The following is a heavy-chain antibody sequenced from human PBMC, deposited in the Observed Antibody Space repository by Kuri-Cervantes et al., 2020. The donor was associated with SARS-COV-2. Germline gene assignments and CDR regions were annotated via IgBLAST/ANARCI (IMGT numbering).Heavy chain of an antibody. V-gene: IGHV3-23*01. CDR1: GFTFSSYA. Sequence: GESLKISCAASGFTFSSYAMSWVRQAPGKGLEWVSAISGSGGSTYYADSVKGRFTIPRDNSKNTLYLQMNSLRAEDTAVYYCAKKGVGSSTSTVYYYYYMDVWGKGTTVTVSS. J-gene: IGHJ6*03. CDR3: AKKGVGSSTSTVYYYYYMDV. CDR2: ISGSGGST. D-gene: IGHD2-2*01.